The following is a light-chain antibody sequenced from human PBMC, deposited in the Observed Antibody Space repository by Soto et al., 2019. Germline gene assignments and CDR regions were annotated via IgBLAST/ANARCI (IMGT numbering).Light chain of an antibody. Sequence: QSALTQPASVSGSPGQSITISCTGTSSDLGNYNYVSWYQQHPGKAPKLMIYDVSNRPSGVSDRFSGSKSGNTASLTISGLQAEDEADYYCTSYISTGTYVFGTGTKVTVL. V-gene: IGLV2-14*03. J-gene: IGLJ1*01. CDR1: SSDLGNYNY. CDR3: TSYISTGTYV. CDR2: DVS.